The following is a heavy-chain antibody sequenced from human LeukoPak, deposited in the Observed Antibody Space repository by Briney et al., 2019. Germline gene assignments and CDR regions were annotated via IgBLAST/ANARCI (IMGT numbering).Heavy chain of an antibody. CDR3: TSWGDTTAEYFQR. CDR2: IWYDGSNK. Sequence: GGSLRLSCAASGFTFSSYGMHWVRQAPGKGLKWVAVIWYDGSNKYYADSVKGRFTISRDNAQNSMYLQMNSLRVEDTAVYYCTSWGDTTAEYFQRWGQGTLVTVSS. D-gene: IGHD2-21*02. J-gene: IGHJ1*01. CDR1: GFTFSSYG. V-gene: IGHV3-33*03.